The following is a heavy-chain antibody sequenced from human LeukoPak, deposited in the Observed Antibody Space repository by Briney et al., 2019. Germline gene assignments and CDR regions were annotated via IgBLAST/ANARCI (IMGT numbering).Heavy chain of an antibody. V-gene: IGHV4-34*01. J-gene: IGHJ5*02. Sequence: SETLSLTCAVYGGSFSGYYWSWIRQPPGKGLEWIGEINHSGSTNYNPSLKSRVTMSVDTSKNQFSLKLSSVTAADTAVYYCARDRWFGELHWFDPWGQGTLVTVSS. CDR2: INHSGST. D-gene: IGHD3-10*01. CDR3: ARDRWFGELHWFDP. CDR1: GGSFSGYY.